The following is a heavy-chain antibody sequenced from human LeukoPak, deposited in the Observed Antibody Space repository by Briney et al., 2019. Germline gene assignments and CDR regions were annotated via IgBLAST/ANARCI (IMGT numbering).Heavy chain of an antibody. CDR2: TNLHGTAV. D-gene: IGHD3-16*01. CDR3: ASAYTYVRLGDH. Sequence: GGSLRLSCAVSGLSFSNYWMHWVRQAPGKGLVWVARTNLHGTAVDYADSVKGRFTISRDNAKNTLSLQMNSPRAEDTAIYYCASAYTYVRLGDHWGQGTLVTVSS. V-gene: IGHV3-74*01. J-gene: IGHJ4*02. CDR1: GLSFSNYW.